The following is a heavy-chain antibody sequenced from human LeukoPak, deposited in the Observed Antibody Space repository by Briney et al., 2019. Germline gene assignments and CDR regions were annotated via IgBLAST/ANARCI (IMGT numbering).Heavy chain of an antibody. Sequence: GGSLRLSCAASGFTFSSYSMNWVRQAPGKGLEWVSYISSSSSTIYYADSVKGRFTISRDNAKNSLYLQMNSLRAEDTAVYYCARDRPYSSGYYYPLDYWGQGTLVTVSS. CDR2: ISSSSSTI. CDR3: ARDRPYSSGYYYPLDY. J-gene: IGHJ4*02. D-gene: IGHD3-22*01. CDR1: GFTFSSYS. V-gene: IGHV3-48*01.